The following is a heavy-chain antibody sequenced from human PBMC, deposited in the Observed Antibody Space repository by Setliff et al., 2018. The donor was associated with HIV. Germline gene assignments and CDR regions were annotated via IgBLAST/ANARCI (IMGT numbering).Heavy chain of an antibody. CDR2: INAGNGDT. J-gene: IGHJ6*02. CDR3: ARPDSRWYARGRDPLYGLDV. V-gene: IGHV1-3*01. D-gene: IGHD6-13*01. CDR1: EYTFTLYG. Sequence: ASVKVSCKASEYTFTLYGIHWVRQAPGQRPEWVGWINAGNGDTEYSQKFQGRVTITRDTFASIAYMELSSLRSEDTAVYYCARPDSRWYARGRDPLYGLDVWGQGTTVTVSS.